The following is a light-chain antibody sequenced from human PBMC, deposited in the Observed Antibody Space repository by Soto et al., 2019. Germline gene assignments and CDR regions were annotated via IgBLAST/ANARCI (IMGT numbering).Light chain of an antibody. CDR2: GAS. Sequence: EIVMTQSPATLSVSPGERVTLSCRASQSVGTNLAWYQQKPGQAPRLLILGASTRASGIPAKFSGSGSGTEFTLSIGSLQSEDFATYYCQQSSNIPWTFGQGTKVEIK. J-gene: IGKJ1*01. V-gene: IGKV3-15*01. CDR1: QSVGTN. CDR3: QQSSNIPWT.